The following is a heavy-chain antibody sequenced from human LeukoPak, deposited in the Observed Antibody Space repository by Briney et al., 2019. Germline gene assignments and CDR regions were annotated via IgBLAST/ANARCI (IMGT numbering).Heavy chain of an antibody. CDR2: ISGSGGST. J-gene: IGHJ4*02. V-gene: IGHV3-23*01. Sequence: PGGSLRLSCAASGFTFSSYAMSWVRQAPGKGLEWVSAISGSGGSTYYADSVKGRFTISRDNSKNTVFLQMNSHRVEDTALYYCTRGQSYCGADCYSDWGQGTLVTVSS. D-gene: IGHD2-21*02. CDR1: GFTFSSYA. CDR3: TRGQSYCGADCYSD.